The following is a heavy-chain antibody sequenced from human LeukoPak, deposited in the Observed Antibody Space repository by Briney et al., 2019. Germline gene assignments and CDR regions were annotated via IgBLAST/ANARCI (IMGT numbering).Heavy chain of an antibody. J-gene: IGHJ6*02. Sequence: SETLSLTCTVSGVSISSYYWSWIRQPPGKGLEWIGYIYYSGSTNYNPSLKSRVTISVDTSKNQFSLKLSSVTAADTAVYYCARHNDYYVVGGMDVWGQGTTVTVSS. D-gene: IGHD3-10*02. CDR3: ARHNDYYVVGGMDV. CDR2: IYYSGST. CDR1: GVSISSYY. V-gene: IGHV4-59*08.